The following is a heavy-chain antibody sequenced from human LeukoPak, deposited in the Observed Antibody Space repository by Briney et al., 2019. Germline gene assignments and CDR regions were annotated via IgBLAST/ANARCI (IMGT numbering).Heavy chain of an antibody. CDR3: ARGGGARYDSSGCFL. J-gene: IGHJ4*02. D-gene: IGHD3-22*01. V-gene: IGHV3-66*01. CDR1: GFTVSSNY. Sequence: GGSLRLSCAASGFTVSSNYMSWVRQAPGKGLEWVSVIYSGGNTYYADSVKVRFTISRDNSKNTLYLQMNSLTVEDTAVYYCARGGGARYDSSGCFLWGQGTLVTVSS. CDR2: IYSGGNT.